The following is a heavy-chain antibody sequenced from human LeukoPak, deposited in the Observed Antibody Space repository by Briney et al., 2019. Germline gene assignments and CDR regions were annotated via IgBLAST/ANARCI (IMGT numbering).Heavy chain of an antibody. CDR2: IYYSWST. CDR3: AREGRYGDFSTVDS. CDR1: GGSISSGGYY. J-gene: IGHJ4*02. V-gene: IGHV4-31*03. D-gene: IGHD4-17*01. Sequence: SETLSLTCTVSGGSISSGGYYWSWIRQHPGKGLEWFGYIYYSWSTYYNPSLKSRVTISVDTSKNQFSLKVISVTAADTAIYFCAREGRYGDFSTVDSWGQGSQVTVSS.